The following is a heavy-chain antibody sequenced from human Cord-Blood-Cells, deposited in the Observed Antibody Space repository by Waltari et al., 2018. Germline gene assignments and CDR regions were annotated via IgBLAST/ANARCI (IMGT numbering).Heavy chain of an antibody. Sequence: QVQLQESGPGLVKPSETLSLTCTVSGGSISSYYWSWIRQPPGKGLGWIGYIYYSGSTNYNPSLKSRVTISVDTSKNQFSLKLSSVTAADTAVYYCARHYCSGGSCFDIWGQGTMVTVSS. J-gene: IGHJ3*02. CDR1: GGSISSYY. CDR3: ARHYCSGGSCFDI. V-gene: IGHV4-59*08. D-gene: IGHD2-15*01. CDR2: IYYSGST.